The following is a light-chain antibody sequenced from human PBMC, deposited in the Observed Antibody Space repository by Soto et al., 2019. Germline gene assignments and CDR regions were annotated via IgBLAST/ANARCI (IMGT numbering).Light chain of an antibody. V-gene: IGLV2-14*03. Sequence: QSALAQPASVSGSPGQSITISCTGTSSDVGGYNYVSWYQHHPGKAPKLMIYDVSSQPSGVSNRFSGSKSGNTASLTISGLQPEDEADYYCSSYATSNTRQIVFGTGTKVTVL. CDR3: SSYATSNTRQIV. CDR1: SSDVGGYNY. CDR2: DVS. J-gene: IGLJ1*01.